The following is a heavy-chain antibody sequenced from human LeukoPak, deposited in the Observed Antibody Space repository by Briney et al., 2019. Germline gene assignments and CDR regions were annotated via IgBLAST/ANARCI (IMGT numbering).Heavy chain of an antibody. D-gene: IGHD3-22*01. Sequence: AGGSLRLSCAASGFTFSSYAMSWVRQAPGKGLEWVSAISGSGGSTYYADSVKGRFTISRDNSKNTLYLQMNSLRAEDTAVYYCAKGGRYDSSGYYYRTANPGDYWGQGTLVTVSS. J-gene: IGHJ4*02. CDR3: AKGGRYDSSGYYYRTANPGDY. CDR2: ISGSGGST. CDR1: GFTFSSYA. V-gene: IGHV3-23*01.